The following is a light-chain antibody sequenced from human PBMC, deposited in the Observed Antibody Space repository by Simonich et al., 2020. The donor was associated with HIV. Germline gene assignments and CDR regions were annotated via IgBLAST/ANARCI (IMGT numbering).Light chain of an antibody. Sequence: QSALTQPPSASGSPGPSVTISCTGTSSDVGGNHYVSWYQQHPGKAPKLMIYEVTRLPSGVPDRCSGSKSGNTASLTDSGLQAEDEADYYCSSYGGSNNYGIFGGGTKLTVL. V-gene: IGLV2-8*01. J-gene: IGLJ2*01. CDR3: SSYGGSNNYGI. CDR1: SSDVGGNHY. CDR2: EVT.